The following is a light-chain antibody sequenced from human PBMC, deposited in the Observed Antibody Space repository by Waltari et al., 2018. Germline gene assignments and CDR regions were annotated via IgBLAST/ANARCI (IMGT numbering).Light chain of an antibody. CDR1: QGISTY. CDR2: DAS. CDR3: LQYYSHPYS. J-gene: IGKJ2*03. Sequence: DIQMTQSPSSLSASAEDTVTITCRASQGISTYLNWFQQKPGKAPKRLIYDASSLESGVPSRFSGSGSGTDFTLIISSLQPEDFATYYCLQYYSHPYSFGQGTKVEIK. V-gene: IGKV1-17*01.